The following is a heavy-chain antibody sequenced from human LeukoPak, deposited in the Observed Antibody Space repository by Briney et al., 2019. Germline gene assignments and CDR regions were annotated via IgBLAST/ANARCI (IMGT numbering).Heavy chain of an antibody. J-gene: IGHJ5*02. Sequence: ASVKVSCKASGYTFTSYYMHWVRQAPGQGLEWMGIINPTGGSTGYAQKLQGRVTMTRDMSTSTDYMELSSLRSEDTAIYYCARDNSVGDNAWWFDPWGQGTLVTVSS. V-gene: IGHV1-46*01. D-gene: IGHD1-26*01. CDR2: INPTGGST. CDR3: ARDNSVGDNAWWFDP. CDR1: GYTFTSYY.